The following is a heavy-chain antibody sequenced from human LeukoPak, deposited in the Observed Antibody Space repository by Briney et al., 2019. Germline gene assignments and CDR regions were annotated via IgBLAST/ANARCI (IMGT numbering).Heavy chain of an antibody. CDR2: ISSSSSYI. CDR3: ASFGGSGWDFDY. V-gene: IGHV3-21*01. CDR1: GFTFSSYS. J-gene: IGHJ4*02. Sequence: GGSLRLSCAASGFTFSSYSMNWVRQAPGKGLEWVSSISSSSSYIYYADSVKGRFTISRDNAKNSLYLQMNSLRAEDTPVYYCASFGGSGWDFDYWGQGTLVTVSS. D-gene: IGHD6-19*01.